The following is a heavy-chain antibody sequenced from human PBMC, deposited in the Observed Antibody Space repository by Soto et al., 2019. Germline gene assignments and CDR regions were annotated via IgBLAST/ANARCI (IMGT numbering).Heavy chain of an antibody. CDR2: ISSSSSTI. Sequence: EVQLVESGGGLVQPGGSLRLSCAASGFTFSSYSMNWVRQAPGKGLEWVSYISSSSSTIYYADSVKGRFTISRDNAKNSLYLQMNSLRAEDTAVYYCARDLEIPVGELSSNCAGYCGQGTLVTVSS. J-gene: IGHJ4*02. V-gene: IGHV3-48*01. CDR1: GFTFSSYS. CDR3: ARDLEIPVGELSSNCAGY. D-gene: IGHD3-10*01.